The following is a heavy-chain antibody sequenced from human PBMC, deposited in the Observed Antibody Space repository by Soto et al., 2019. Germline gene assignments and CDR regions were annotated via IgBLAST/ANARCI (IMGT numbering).Heavy chain of an antibody. V-gene: IGHV1-69*12. CDR3: ASVVLVPAAPDYHGSLGVGRYGMDV. Sequence: QVQLVQSGAEVKKPGSSVKVSCKASGGTFSSYAISWVRQAPGQGLEWMGGIIPIFGTANYAQKFQGSVTIPADESRSPAYMELSCVGSEDTAADCCASVVLVPAAPDYHGSLGVGRYGMDVWGQGTTVTVSS. CDR1: GGTFSSYA. CDR2: IIPIFGTA. J-gene: IGHJ6*02. D-gene: IGHD2-2*01.